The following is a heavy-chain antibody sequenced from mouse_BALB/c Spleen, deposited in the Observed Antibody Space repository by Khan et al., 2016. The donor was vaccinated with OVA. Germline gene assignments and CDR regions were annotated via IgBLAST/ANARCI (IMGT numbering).Heavy chain of an antibody. V-gene: IGHV1-7*01. CDR1: GYTFTSYW. CDR3: ARSRGYGRYYAMDY. D-gene: IGHD2-14*01. J-gene: IGHJ4*01. Sequence: QVQLKQSGAELAKPGASVKMSCKASGYTFTSYWMHWVKQRPGQGLEWIGYINPSTGYTEYNQKFKDKATLTADKSSSTAYMQLSSLTSEDSAVYYCARSRGYGRYYAMDYWGQGTSVTVSS. CDR2: INPSTGYT.